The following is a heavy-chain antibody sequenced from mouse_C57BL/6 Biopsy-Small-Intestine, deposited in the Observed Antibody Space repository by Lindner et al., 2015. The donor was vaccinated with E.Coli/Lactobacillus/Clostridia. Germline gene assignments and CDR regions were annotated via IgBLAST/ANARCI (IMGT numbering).Heavy chain of an antibody. CDR1: GYSFTDYN. J-gene: IGHJ2*01. CDR2: ITPNYGTT. CDR3: ARSLRVDYFDY. Sequence: VQLQESGPELVKPGASVKISCKASGYSFTDYNMNWVKQSNGESLEWIGVITPNYGTTSYNQRFKGKATLTVDQSSSTAYMQLNSLTSEDSAVYYCARSLRVDYFDYWGQGTTLTVSS. V-gene: IGHV1-39*01. D-gene: IGHD6-5*01.